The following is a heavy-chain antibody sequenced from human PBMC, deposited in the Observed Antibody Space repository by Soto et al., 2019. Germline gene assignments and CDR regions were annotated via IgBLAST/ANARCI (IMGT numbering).Heavy chain of an antibody. CDR2: IYYSWST. J-gene: IGHJ4*02. Sequence: SETLSLTCTVSVCSISIISYYWGWIRHHPGKGLEWIVYIYYSWSTYYNPSLKSRVTISLDTSKNQFSLKLSSVTAADTAVYYCARTYSSSWYLGYWGQGTLVTVSS. CDR3: ARTYSSSWYLGY. V-gene: IGHV4-31*03. D-gene: IGHD6-13*01. CDR1: VCSISIISYY.